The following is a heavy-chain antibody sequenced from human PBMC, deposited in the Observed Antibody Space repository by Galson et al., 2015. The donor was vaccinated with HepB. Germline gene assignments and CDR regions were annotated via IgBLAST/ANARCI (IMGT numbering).Heavy chain of an antibody. CDR2: IYPGDSDT. D-gene: IGHD6-13*01. Sequence: QSGAEVKKPGESLKISCKGSGYSFTSYWIGWVRQMPGKGLEWMGIIYPGDSDTRYSPSFQGQVTISADKSISTAYLQWSSLKASDTAMYYCARRPYGTFSSRGLDDAFDIWGQGTMVTVSS. CDR1: GYSFTSYW. V-gene: IGHV5-51*01. CDR3: ARRPYGTFSSRGLDDAFDI. J-gene: IGHJ3*02.